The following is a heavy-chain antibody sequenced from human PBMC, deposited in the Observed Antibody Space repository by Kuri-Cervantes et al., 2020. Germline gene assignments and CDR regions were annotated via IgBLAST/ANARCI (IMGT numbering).Heavy chain of an antibody. D-gene: IGHD1/OR15-1a*01. J-gene: IGHJ5*01. CDR1: GFIFSDFG. V-gene: IGHV3-33*08. CDR3: AISRGYLEQRPNWFNS. Sequence: GGSLRLSCVASGFIFSDFGMHWVRQAPGKGLEWVAVVWYDGSSQYYGDSVRGRFTISRDNSKNTLDLEMNSLRAEDTAVYYCAISRGYLEQRPNWFNSWGQGILVTVSS. CDR2: VWYDGSSQ.